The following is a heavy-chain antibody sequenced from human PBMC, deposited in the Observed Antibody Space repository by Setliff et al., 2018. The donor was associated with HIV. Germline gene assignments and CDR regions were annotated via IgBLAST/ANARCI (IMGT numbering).Heavy chain of an antibody. Sequence: SETLSLTCTVSGGSISSDYWSWIRQPPGKGLEWIGYISYSGSTNYNPSLKSRVTILVDTSKNHFSLKLTSVTAADTAVYYCARGPTRFYSDYWGQGTLVTVSS. J-gene: IGHJ4*02. CDR2: ISYSGST. CDR1: GGSISSDY. D-gene: IGHD1-1*01. V-gene: IGHV4-59*01. CDR3: ARGPTRFYSDY.